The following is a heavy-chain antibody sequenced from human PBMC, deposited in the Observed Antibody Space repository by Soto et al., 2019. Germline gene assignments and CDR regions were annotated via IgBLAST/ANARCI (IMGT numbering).Heavy chain of an antibody. CDR3: AREPTTIFGVVIIV. Sequence: QVQLQQWGAGLLKPSETLSLTCAVYGGSFSGYYWSWIRQPPGKGLEWIGEINHSGSTNYNPSLTSRVTMSVDTSKNQFSLNLGSVTAADTAVYYCAREPTTIFGVVIIVWGQGTLVTVSS. J-gene: IGHJ4*02. D-gene: IGHD3-3*01. V-gene: IGHV4-34*01. CDR2: INHSGST. CDR1: GGSFSGYY.